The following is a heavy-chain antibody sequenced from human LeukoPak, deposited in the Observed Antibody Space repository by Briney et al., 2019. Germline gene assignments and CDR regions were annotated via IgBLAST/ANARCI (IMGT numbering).Heavy chain of an antibody. V-gene: IGHV1-2*04. CDR1: GYTFTGYY. D-gene: IGHD5-24*01. J-gene: IGHJ4*02. CDR3: VGDDGDGYNYYFDY. CDR2: INPNSGGT. Sequence: ASVKVSCKASGYTFTGYYMHWVRQAPGQGLEWMGWINPNSGGTNYAQKFQGWVTMTRDTSISTAYMELSRLRSDDTAVYYCVGDDGDGYNYYFDYWGQGTLVTVSS.